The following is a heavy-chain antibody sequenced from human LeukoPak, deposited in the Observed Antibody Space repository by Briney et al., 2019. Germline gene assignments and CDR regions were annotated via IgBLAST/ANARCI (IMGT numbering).Heavy chain of an antibody. J-gene: IGHJ4*02. CDR1: GDSVSSNSAA. D-gene: IGHD1-26*01. V-gene: IGHV6-1*01. CDR3: AREATSLFDS. CDR2: TYYRSKWYN. Sequence: SQTLSLTCAISGDSVSSNSAAWNWIRQSPSGGLEWLGRTYYRSKWYNDYAVSVKSRITFNPDRSENQVSLQMNSVTPEDTAVYYCAREATSLFDSWGQGTLVTVSS.